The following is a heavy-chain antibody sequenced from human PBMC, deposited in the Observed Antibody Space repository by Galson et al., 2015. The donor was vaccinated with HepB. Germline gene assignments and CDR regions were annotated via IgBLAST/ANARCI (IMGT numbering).Heavy chain of an antibody. J-gene: IGHJ6*03. CDR2: IIPMFRKT. V-gene: IGHV1-69*13. Sequence: SVKVSCKASGGTFSDYVVSWVRQAPGQGLEWMGGIIPMFRKTNHAQKFQDRVTIFADESTATVYMEMNSLRFDDTAVYYCGARRGNWNYYYYMDVWGKGTTVTVSS. CDR3: GARRGNWNYYYYMDV. CDR1: GGTFSDYV. D-gene: IGHD1-1*01.